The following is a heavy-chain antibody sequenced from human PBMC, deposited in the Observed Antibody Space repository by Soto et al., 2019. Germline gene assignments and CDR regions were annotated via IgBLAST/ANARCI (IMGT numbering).Heavy chain of an antibody. V-gene: IGHV3-30-3*01. CDR2: ISYDGSNK. J-gene: IGHJ6*02. Sequence: QVQLVESGGGVVQPGRSLRLSCAASGFTFSSYAIHWVRQAPGKGLEWVAVISYDGSNKYYADSVKGRFTISRDNSKNMVYLQMNSLRGADTAVYYCERDAFSGSYRAYHGMDVWGQGTTVTVSS. CDR1: GFTFSSYA. CDR3: ERDAFSGSYRAYHGMDV. D-gene: IGHD1-26*01.